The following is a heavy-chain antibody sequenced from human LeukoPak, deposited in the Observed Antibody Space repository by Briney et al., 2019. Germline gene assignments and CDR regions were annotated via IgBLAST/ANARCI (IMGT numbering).Heavy chain of an antibody. CDR3: ARSEQNVISDY. CDR2: IIPIFGTA. J-gene: IGHJ4*02. CDR1: GCTFSSYA. V-gene: IGHV1-69*06. D-gene: IGHD3-10*01. Sequence: ASVKVSCKASGCTFSSYAISWVRQAPGQGLEWMGGIIPIFGTANYAQKFQGRVTITADKSTRTAYMELSSLRSEDTAVYYCARSEQNVISDYWGQGTLVTVSS.